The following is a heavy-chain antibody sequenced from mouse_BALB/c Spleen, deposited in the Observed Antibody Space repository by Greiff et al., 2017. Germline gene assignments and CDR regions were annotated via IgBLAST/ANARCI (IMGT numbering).Heavy chain of an antibody. D-gene: IGHD2-14*01. CDR2: IYPGDGST. V-gene: IGHV1S56*01. CDR3: ARTVRDYAMDY. Sequence: QVQLQQSGPELVKPGASVKISCKASGYTFTSYDINWVKQRPGQGLEWIGWIYPGDGSTKYNEKFKGKATLTADKSSSTAYMQLSSLTSENSAVYFCARTVRDYAMDYWGQGTSVTVSS. CDR1: GYTFTSYD. J-gene: IGHJ4*01.